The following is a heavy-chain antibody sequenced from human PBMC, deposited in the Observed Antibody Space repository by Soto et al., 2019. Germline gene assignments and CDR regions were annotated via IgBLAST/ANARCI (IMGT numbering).Heavy chain of an antibody. CDR1: GFTFSNAW. CDR2: IKSKTDGGTP. CDR3: TTDSYSSIIVVRFDY. J-gene: IGHJ4*02. D-gene: IGHD3-22*01. Sequence: GGPLRLSCAASGFTFSNAWINWVRQAPGKGLEWVGRIKSKTDGGTPDYAAPVKGRFAISRDDSKNMVYLQMNSLKTEDTGIYYFTTDSYSSIIVVRFDYWGQGTLVTVSS. V-gene: IGHV3-15*07.